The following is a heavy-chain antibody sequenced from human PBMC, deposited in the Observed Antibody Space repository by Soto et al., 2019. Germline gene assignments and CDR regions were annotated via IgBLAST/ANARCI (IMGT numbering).Heavy chain of an antibody. CDR1: GGSFSGYY. V-gene: IGHV4-34*01. Sequence: LSLTCAVYGGSFSGYYWSWIRQPPGKGLEWIGEINHSGSTNYNPSLKSRVTISVDTSKNQFSLKLSSVTAADTAVYYCARSSRSSGWFYYYYGMHVWGPGTTVAVSS. D-gene: IGHD6-19*01. CDR2: INHSGST. CDR3: ARSSRSSGWFYYYYGMHV. J-gene: IGHJ6*02.